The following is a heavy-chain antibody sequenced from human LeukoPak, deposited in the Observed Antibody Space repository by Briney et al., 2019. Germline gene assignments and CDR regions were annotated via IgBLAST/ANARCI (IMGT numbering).Heavy chain of an antibody. Sequence: GASVKVSCKASGFTFTSSAMQWVRQARGQRLEWIGWIVVGSGNTNYAQKFQERVTITRDMFTSTAYMELSSLRSEDTAVYYCAAYRITSGAFDIWGQGTMVTVSS. CDR2: IVVGSGNT. CDR3: AAYRITSGAFDI. J-gene: IGHJ3*02. D-gene: IGHD3-10*01. CDR1: GFTFTSSA. V-gene: IGHV1-58*02.